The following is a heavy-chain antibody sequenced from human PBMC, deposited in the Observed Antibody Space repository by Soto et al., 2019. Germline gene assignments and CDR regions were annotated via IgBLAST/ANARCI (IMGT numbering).Heavy chain of an antibody. CDR3: ANSFRYFDN. Sequence: PGGSLRLSCAGSGFTPTTTPLSWVRQPPGKGLEWVTTISGTASRTYYVDSVKGRFFISRDNSKDTVTLQMNNLTLDDPAVYYCANSFRYFDNCGQGTRFTVSS. CDR1: GFTPTTTP. J-gene: IGHJ4*02. D-gene: IGHD3-9*01. CDR2: ISGTASRT. V-gene: IGHV3-23*01.